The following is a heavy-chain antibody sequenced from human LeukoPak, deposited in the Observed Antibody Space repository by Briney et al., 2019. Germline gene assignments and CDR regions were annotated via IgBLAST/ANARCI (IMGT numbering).Heavy chain of an antibody. D-gene: IGHD5-18*01. CDR2: IDYRGST. CDR3: ARSRSGYSYDHAAFEI. J-gene: IGHJ3*02. CDR1: GGSISSGGYY. V-gene: IGHV4-61*08. Sequence: SETLSLTCTVSGGSISSGGYYWSWIRQHPGKGLEWIAYIDYRGSTTYNPSLRSRVTISVDTSRNQFSLKLYSVTAADTAVYYCARSRSGYSYDHAAFEIWGQGTMVTVSS.